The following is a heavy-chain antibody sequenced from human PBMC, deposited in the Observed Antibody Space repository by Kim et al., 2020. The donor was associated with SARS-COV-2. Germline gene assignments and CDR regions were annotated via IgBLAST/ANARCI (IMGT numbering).Heavy chain of an antibody. CDR2: IKSKTDGGTT. V-gene: IGHV3-15*01. D-gene: IGHD1-1*01. J-gene: IGHJ3*02. Sequence: GGSLRLSCAASGFTFSNAWMSWVRQAPGKGLEWVGRIKSKTDGGTTDYAAPVKGRFTISRDDSKNTLYLQMNSLKTEDTAVYYCRSIEMSTIPRLDVFDIWGQGTMVAVFS. CDR3: RSIEMSTIPRLDVFDI. CDR1: GFTFSNAW.